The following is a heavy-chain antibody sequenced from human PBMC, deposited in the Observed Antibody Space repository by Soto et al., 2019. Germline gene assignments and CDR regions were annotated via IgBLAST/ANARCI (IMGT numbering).Heavy chain of an antibody. J-gene: IGHJ4*02. CDR1: GGSISSPSYY. CDR3: ARLPGITTLRRDY. CDR2: IYYSGNT. D-gene: IGHD1-1*01. V-gene: IGHV4-39*01. Sequence: QLQLQEWGPGLVKPSENMSLTCSVSGGSISSPSYYWGWIRQPPGKGLEWIGSIYYSGNTYYNPSLKSRVTIFVDTSRNQFSLKVNSVTAADTAVYFCARLPGITTLRRDYWGQGTLVTVSS.